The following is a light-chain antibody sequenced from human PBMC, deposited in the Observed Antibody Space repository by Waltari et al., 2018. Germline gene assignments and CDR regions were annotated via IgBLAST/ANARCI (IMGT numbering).Light chain of an antibody. V-gene: IGKV3-20*01. J-gene: IGKJ1*01. CDR2: GAS. Sequence: IVLPPSPGPLSLSPGESATLSCRASQLVSSSYLAWYQQKPGQAPRVLIHGASNRATGIPDRFSGSGSGTDFTRTSSRLEPEDVAVYYCQQYGSSPWTFGQGTKVEIK. CDR1: QLVSSSY. CDR3: QQYGSSPWT.